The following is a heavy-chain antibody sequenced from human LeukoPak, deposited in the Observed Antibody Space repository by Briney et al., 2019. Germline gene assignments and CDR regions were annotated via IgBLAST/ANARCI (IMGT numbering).Heavy chain of an antibody. CDR2: INHSGST. J-gene: IGHJ4*02. CDR1: GGSFSGYY. CDR3: ARRRRLGEFDY. D-gene: IGHD3-16*01. V-gene: IGHV4-34*01. Sequence: SETLSLTCAVYGGSFSGYYWSWIRQPPGKGLEWIGEINHSGSTKYNPSPKSRVTISVYTSKNQFSLRLSSVAAADTAVYYCARRRRLGEFDYWGKGTLVTVSS.